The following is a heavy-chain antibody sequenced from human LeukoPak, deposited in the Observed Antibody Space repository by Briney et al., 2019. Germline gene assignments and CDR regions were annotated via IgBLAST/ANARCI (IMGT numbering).Heavy chain of an antibody. J-gene: IGHJ4*02. Sequence: SDTLSLTCIISGGSISSSTYYWGWIRQPPGKGLEWIGTLSYSGKTYYNPSLKSRVTISIDTSKNQFSLKLTSATAADTAVYYCARGLTWNYGNLFDYWGQGTLVTVSS. CDR1: GGSISSSTYY. CDR2: LSYSGKT. D-gene: IGHD1-7*01. CDR3: ARGLTWNYGNLFDY. V-gene: IGHV4-39*07.